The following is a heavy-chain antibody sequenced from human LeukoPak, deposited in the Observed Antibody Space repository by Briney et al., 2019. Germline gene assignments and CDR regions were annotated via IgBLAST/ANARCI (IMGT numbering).Heavy chain of an antibody. CDR1: GITLRSYD. Sequence: GGSLRLSCAASGITLRSYDMSWVRQAPGKGLEWVAATSGSGVNSYYADSARGRFTISRDNSQNTLYLQMASLRAEDTALYYCAKEYSGYDFDYWGQGTLVTVSS. CDR2: TSGSGVNS. V-gene: IGHV3-23*01. J-gene: IGHJ4*02. CDR3: AKEYSGYDFDY. D-gene: IGHD5-12*01.